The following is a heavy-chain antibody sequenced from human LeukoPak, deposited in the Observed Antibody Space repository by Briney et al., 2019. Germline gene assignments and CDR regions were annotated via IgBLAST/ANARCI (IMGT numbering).Heavy chain of an antibody. D-gene: IGHD3-22*01. Sequence: LPGGSLRLSCAASGFMFRSYGMSWVRQAPGKGLEWVSAISGSGGSTYYADSVKGRFTISRDNSKNTLYLQMNSLRAEDTAVYYCAKDRGDSSGYYYGGWDWGQGTLVTVSS. V-gene: IGHV3-23*01. CDR2: ISGSGGST. J-gene: IGHJ4*02. CDR1: GFMFRSYG. CDR3: AKDRGDSSGYYYGGWD.